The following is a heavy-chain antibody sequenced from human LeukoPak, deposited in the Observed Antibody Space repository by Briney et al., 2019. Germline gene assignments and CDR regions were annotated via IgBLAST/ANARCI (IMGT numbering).Heavy chain of an antibody. D-gene: IGHD3-22*01. CDR2: TYHRSKWYN. CDR1: GDSVSSNSAA. J-gene: IGHJ4*02. V-gene: IGHV6-1*01. Sequence: SQTLSLTCAISGDSVSSNSAAWNWIRQSPSRGLEWLGSTYHRSKWYNDYALSVKSRISVNPDTPKNQFSLKLSSVTAADTAVYYCARTPYYYDSSGYYSPGYFDYWGQGTLVTVSS. CDR3: ARTPYYYDSSGYYSPGYFDY.